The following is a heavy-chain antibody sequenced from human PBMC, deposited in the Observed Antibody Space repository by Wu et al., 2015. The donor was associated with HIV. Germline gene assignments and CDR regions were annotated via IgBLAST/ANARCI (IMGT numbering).Heavy chain of an antibody. D-gene: IGHD2-15*01. J-gene: IGHJ6*02. V-gene: IGHV1-69*12. CDR3: ARVVVVPTGYYYGMDV. Sequence: QVQLLQSGPEVRRPGSSVRISCKTLGGTFNRFTINWVRQAPGQGVEWVGGIIPLSGTINYAQKFQTRVTITADESTATAHMEVNSLRHEDTAMYYCARVVVVPTGYYYGMDVVGPRDHGHPSP. CDR2: IIPLSGTI. CDR1: GGTFNRFT.